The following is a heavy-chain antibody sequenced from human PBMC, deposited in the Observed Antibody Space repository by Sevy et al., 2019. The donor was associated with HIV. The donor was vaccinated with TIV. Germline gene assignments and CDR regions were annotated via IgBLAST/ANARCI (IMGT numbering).Heavy chain of an antibody. CDR3: ARKGDLWFDY. CDR2: IYHSGST. D-gene: IGHD3-10*01. Sequence: TLSLTCAVSGYSISSGYYWGWIRQPPGKGLEWIGSIYHSGSTYYNPSLKSRVTISVDTSKNQFSLKLSSVTAADTAVYYCARKGDLWFDYWGQGTLVTVSS. J-gene: IGHJ4*02. CDR1: GYSISSGYY. V-gene: IGHV4-38-2*01.